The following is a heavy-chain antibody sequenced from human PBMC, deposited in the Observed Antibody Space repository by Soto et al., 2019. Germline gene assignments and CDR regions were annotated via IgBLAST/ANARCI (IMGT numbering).Heavy chain of an antibody. CDR1: GGSFTSNNW. CDR3: ASRDPGTSVDY. D-gene: IGHD1-7*01. V-gene: IGHV4-4*02. CDR2: IYRTGST. Sequence: SDTLSLTCAVSGGSFTSNNWSTWVRQPPGQGLDWIGEIYRTGSTNYNPSLKIRVTISLDKSENHFSLKVTSLSAADTAVYYCASRDPGTSVDYWGQGTLVTVSS. J-gene: IGHJ4*02.